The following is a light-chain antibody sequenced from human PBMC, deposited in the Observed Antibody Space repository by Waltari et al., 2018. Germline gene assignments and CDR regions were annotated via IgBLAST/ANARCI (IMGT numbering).Light chain of an antibody. Sequence: QSLLTQPPSASGTPGQRVTISCSGSSSTIGSNYVYWYQHLPGTAPKLLIYRNDQRPSGVPDRFSGSKSGTSASLAISELRSEDEADYYCVAWDDSLSATVFGGGTKLTVL. J-gene: IGLJ3*02. CDR2: RND. CDR3: VAWDDSLSATV. CDR1: SSTIGSNY. V-gene: IGLV1-47*01.